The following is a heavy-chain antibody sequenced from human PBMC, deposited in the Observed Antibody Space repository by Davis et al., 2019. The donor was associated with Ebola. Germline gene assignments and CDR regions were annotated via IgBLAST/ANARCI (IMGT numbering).Heavy chain of an antibody. J-gene: IGHJ5*01. CDR3: ARTTKTNIEDSGLGYNSFDS. V-gene: IGHV4-34*01. D-gene: IGHD4-17*01. Sequence: SETLSLTCAVYGGSFTDYFWSWIRQPPGKGLEWIGETSHHPDYTNYNPSLRSRVAISVDSSKNQFSLKVNSVTAADTATYYCARTTKTNIEDSGLGYNSFDSWGQGVLVSVSS. CDR1: GGSFTDYF. CDR2: TSHHPDYT.